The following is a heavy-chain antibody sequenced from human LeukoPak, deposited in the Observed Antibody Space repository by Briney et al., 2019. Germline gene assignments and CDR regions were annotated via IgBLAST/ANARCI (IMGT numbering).Heavy chain of an antibody. D-gene: IGHD6-13*01. CDR2: IKQDGNNK. CDR3: ARGPVSSGWYGNY. V-gene: IGHV3-7*04. J-gene: IGHJ4*02. CDR1: GFTFSNYW. Sequence: PGRSLRLSCAASGFTFSNYWMRWVRQAPGKGLEWVTNIKQDGNNKYYVGSVMGRFTISRDNDKNSLYLAMNSLTAEDTAVCYCARGPVSSGWYGNYWGKGTLVTVS.